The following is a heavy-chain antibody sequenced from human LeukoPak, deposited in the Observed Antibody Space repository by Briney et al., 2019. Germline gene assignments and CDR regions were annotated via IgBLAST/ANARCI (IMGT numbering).Heavy chain of an antibody. CDR1: GFIFSTYT. D-gene: IGHD5-12*01. J-gene: IGHJ5*02. V-gene: IGHV3-64D*06. Sequence: GGSLRLSCSASGFIFSTYTMYWVRQAPGKGLEFVSVINGDGRTTYYADSVKGRFTISRDSSKNTLYLQMNSLRAEDTAVYYCVGDQVDNVGWLTWGQGTRVTVCS. CDR2: INGDGRTT. CDR3: VGDQVDNVGWLT.